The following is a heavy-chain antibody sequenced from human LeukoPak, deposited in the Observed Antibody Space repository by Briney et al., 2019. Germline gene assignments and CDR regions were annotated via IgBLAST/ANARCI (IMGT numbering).Heavy chain of an antibody. CDR2: IYISGST. CDR3: ARCGCGDVSDSSYFYFYG. D-gene: IGHD3-10*01. V-gene: IGHV4-4*07. CDR1: GDSINTYD. J-gene: IGHJ6*03. Sequence: SETLSLSCTASGDSINTYDRSWIRQPPGKGLEWIVHIYISGSTNYTPSLKSRFTISGDKSKNQFSLKMTSVTAADTAVYYCARCGCGDVSDSSYFYFYGWGIRATVT.